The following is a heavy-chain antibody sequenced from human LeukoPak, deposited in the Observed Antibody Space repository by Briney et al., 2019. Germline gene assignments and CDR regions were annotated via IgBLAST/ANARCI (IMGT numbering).Heavy chain of an antibody. D-gene: IGHD3-22*01. Sequence: ASVKVSCKASGYTFTSYGISWVRQAPGQGLEWMGWISAYNGNTNYAQKLQGRVTMTTDTSTSTAYMELRSLRSDDTAVYYCARRIPYYYDSSGYYYFDYWGQGTLVTVSS. CDR2: ISAYNGNT. CDR1: GYTFTSYG. V-gene: IGHV1-18*01. CDR3: ARRIPYYYDSSGYYYFDY. J-gene: IGHJ4*02.